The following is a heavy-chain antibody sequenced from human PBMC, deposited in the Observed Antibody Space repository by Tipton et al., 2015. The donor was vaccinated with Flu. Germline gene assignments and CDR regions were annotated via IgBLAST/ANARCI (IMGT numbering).Heavy chain of an antibody. J-gene: IGHJ6*02. Sequence: TLSLTCAVYGGSFSDFYWTWIRQPPGKGLEWIGRMHDIRKIDYNPSLENRVTISVDTSKNQFSMSLTSVTAADTAVYYCASSWGDSSGYYYYGIDFWGQGTTVTVSS. CDR1: GGSFSDFY. CDR2: MHDIRKI. CDR3: ASSWGDSSGYYYYGIDF. V-gene: IGHV4-34*01. D-gene: IGHD6-19*01.